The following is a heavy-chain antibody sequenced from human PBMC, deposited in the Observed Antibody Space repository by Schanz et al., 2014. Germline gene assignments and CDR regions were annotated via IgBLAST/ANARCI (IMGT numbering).Heavy chain of an antibody. V-gene: IGHV3-21*06. CDR1: GFTFSRYN. CDR2: ISRSSGCI. Sequence: EVQLVESGGGLVKPGGSLRLSCAGTGFTFSRYNMNWVRQAPGRGLEWVSSISRSSGCIYYSDSVKGRFTISRDNAKNLVYLQMNSLRAEDTAVYYCARVRYDILTDYYTEYYFDSWGQGTLVAVSS. J-gene: IGHJ4*02. CDR3: ARVRYDILTDYYTEYYFDS. D-gene: IGHD3-9*01.